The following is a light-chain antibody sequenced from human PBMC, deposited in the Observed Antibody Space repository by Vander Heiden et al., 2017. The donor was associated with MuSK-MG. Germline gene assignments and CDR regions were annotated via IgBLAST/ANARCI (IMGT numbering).Light chain of an antibody. CDR1: QSVSSSY. Sequence: EIVLTQSPGTLSLSPGERATLSCRASQSVSSSYLAWYQQKPGQAPRLLMYGASSRATGIPDRFSGSGSGTDFTLTISRLEPEDFAVYDCQQKRAFGQGTTVEIK. CDR3: QQKRA. J-gene: IGKJ1*01. V-gene: IGKV3-20*01. CDR2: GAS.